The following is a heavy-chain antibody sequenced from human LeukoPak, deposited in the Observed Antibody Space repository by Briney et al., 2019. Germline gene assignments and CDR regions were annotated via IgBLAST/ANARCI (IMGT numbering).Heavy chain of an antibody. CDR3: ARREGGTMVRGVEYYYYYYMDV. CDR1: GFTFSSYW. D-gene: IGHD3-10*01. J-gene: IGHJ6*03. V-gene: IGHV3-7*03. CDR2: IKQDGSEK. Sequence: PGGSLRLSCAASGFTFSSYWMSWVRQAPGKGLEWVANIKQDGSEKYYVDSVKGRFTISRDNAKNSLYLQMNSLRAEDTAVYYCARREGGTMVRGVEYYYYYYMDVWGKGTTVTISS.